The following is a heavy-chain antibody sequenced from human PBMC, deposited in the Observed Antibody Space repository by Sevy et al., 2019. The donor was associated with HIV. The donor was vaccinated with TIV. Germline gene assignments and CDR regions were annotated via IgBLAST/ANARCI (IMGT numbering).Heavy chain of an antibody. J-gene: IGHJ4*02. V-gene: IGHV3-48*02. D-gene: IGHD6-13*01. CDR1: GFTFSHHN. CDR3: AREENRELGRIPRDS. CDR2: ISKSGSTT. Sequence: GGSLRLSCAASGFTFSHHNMNWVRQAPGKGLEWISYISKSGSTTYFAGSVRGRFTISRDNAKNSLFLEMQSLTDDDTAVYYCAREENRELGRIPRDSWGRGIQVTVSS.